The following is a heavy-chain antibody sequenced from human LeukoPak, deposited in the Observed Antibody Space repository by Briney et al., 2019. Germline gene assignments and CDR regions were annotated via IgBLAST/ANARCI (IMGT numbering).Heavy chain of an antibody. J-gene: IGHJ6*03. V-gene: IGHV1-18*01. Sequence: ASVKVSCKASGYTFTNYGISWVRQAPGQGLEWMGWINTYNGNTKYVQKLQGRVTLTRDMSTSTDYLELSSLRSEDTAVYYCARRAPYYYYYYMDVWGKGTTVTISS. CDR2: INTYNGNT. CDR3: ARRAPYYYYYYMDV. CDR1: GYTFTNYG.